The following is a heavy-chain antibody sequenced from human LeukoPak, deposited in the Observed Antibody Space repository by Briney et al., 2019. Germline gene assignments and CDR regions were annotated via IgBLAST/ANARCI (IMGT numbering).Heavy chain of an antibody. J-gene: IGHJ5*02. CDR3: ARCTGVVRGLDP. CDR2: IYYTGSA. Sequence: PSETLSLTCTVSGASISNYYWNWIRQPPGKGPEWIGYIYYTGSANYNPSLKSRVTISGDTSKNQFSLNLTSVTAADTAVYYCARCTGVVRGLDPWGPGTPVTVSS. CDR1: GASISNYY. D-gene: IGHD2-21*01. V-gene: IGHV4-59*01.